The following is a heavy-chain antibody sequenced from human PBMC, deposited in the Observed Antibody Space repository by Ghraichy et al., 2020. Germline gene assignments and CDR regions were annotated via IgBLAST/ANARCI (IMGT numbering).Heavy chain of an antibody. CDR3: AKEMSTMYFDL. J-gene: IGHJ2*01. CDR2: ISWDSKNT. CDR1: GFTFDEYT. D-gene: IGHD5-24*01. V-gene: IGHV3-43*01. Sequence: LSLTCAASGFTFDEYTMHWFRQTPGKGLEWVSLISWDSKNTYYSDSVKGRFTISRDNSKNSLYLQMNTLRTEDTALYYCAKEMSTMYFDLWGRGTLVTFS.